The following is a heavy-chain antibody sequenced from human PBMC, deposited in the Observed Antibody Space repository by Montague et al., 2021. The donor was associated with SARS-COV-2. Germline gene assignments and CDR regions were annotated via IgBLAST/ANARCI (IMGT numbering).Heavy chain of an antibody. D-gene: IGHD2-15*01. V-gene: IGHV5-51*01. CDR3: ARHPRHCSGGICKSVEHDVFDM. CDR1: GYSFSSHW. J-gene: IGHJ3*02. Sequence: QSGAEVKKPGESLKISCKGAGYSFSSHWIGWVRQLPGKGLEWMGIIYPGNSETRYSPSFQGQVTISADKSISTAYLQWSRLKTSDTAVFYCARHPRHCSGGICKSVEHDVFDMWGQGTVVTVSS. CDR2: IYPGNSET.